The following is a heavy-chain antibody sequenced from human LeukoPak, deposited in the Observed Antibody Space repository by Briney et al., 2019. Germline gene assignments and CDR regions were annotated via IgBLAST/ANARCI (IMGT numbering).Heavy chain of an antibody. V-gene: IGHV1-69*06. CDR3: ATRDGGPDDAFDI. CDR1: GGTFSSYA. J-gene: IGHJ3*02. Sequence: PGSSVKVSRKASGGTFSSYAISWVRQAPGQGLEWMGGIIPIFGTANYAQKFQGRVTMTEDTSTDTAYMELSSLRSEDTAVYYCATRDGGPDDAFDIWGQGTMVTVSS. CDR2: IIPIFGTA. D-gene: IGHD4-23*01.